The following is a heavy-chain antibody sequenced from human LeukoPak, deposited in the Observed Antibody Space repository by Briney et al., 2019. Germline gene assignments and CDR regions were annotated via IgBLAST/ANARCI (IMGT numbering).Heavy chain of an antibody. CDR1: GGSFSNYY. CDR3: ARRWNYGRNYYIDV. V-gene: IGHV4-34*01. Sequence: SETLSLTCAVYGGSFSNYYWSWIRQPPGKGLAWIGEINDSGRINYNPSLMSRVAVSVDTSKNQFFLRLTSVTATDTAVYYCARRWNYGRNYYIDVWGNGATVSVSS. D-gene: IGHD1-7*01. J-gene: IGHJ6*03. CDR2: INDSGRI.